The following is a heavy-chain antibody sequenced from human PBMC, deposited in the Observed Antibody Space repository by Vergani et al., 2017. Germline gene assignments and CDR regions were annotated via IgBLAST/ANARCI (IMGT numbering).Heavy chain of an antibody. J-gene: IGHJ6*02. Sequence: EVQLLESGGDLVQPGGSLRLSCAASGFTFNHYAMNWVRQAPGKGLEWVSGISGSGGRTYYAGSVKGRFTISRDSSKNTLYLQMNSLSAGDTAVYYCAKAKPRNSXYDYLYYYHAMDVWGQGTTVTVAS. CDR3: AKAKPRNSXYDYLYYYHAMDV. V-gene: IGHV3-23*01. CDR1: GFTFNHYA. CDR2: ISGSGGRT. D-gene: IGHD5-12*01.